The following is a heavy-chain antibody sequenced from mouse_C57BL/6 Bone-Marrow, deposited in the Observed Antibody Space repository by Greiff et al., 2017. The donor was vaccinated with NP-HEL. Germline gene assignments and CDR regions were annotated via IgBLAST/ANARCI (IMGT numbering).Heavy chain of an antibody. CDR2: IYPGSGST. J-gene: IGHJ2*01. CDR3: AIDSSGHGRFDD. CDR1: GYTFTSYW. D-gene: IGHD3-2*02. Sequence: QVQLQQPGAELVKPGASVKMSCKASGYTFTSYWITWVKQRPGQGLEWIGDIYPGSGSTNYNEKFKSKATLTVATSSSTAYMQLSSLTSDDSAVYYCAIDSSGHGRFDDWGQGTTLTVSS. V-gene: IGHV1-55*01.